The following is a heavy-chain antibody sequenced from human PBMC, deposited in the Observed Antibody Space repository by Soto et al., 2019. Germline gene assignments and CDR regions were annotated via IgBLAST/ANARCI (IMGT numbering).Heavy chain of an antibody. D-gene: IGHD5-12*01. CDR2: IYSDGNT. Sequence: EFPVVESGGGLVQPGGSLRLACAASGFTVSNSRMSWVRQAPGKGLEWVSCIYSDGNTYYADSVKGRLTISRDNSKNTLSLQMNSLRAEDTAVYYCVKERRGDGYAELCGQGTLVTVSS. V-gene: IGHV3-66*01. CDR1: GFTVSNSR. J-gene: IGHJ4*02. CDR3: VKERRGDGYAEL.